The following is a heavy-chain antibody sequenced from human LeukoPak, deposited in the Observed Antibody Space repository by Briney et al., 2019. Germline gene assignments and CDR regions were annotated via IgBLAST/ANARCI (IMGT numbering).Heavy chain of an antibody. V-gene: IGHV3-53*04. CDR3: ARGGYIGHDPYYFDS. CDR1: GFTVITTY. D-gene: IGHD5-12*01. Sequence: GGSLRLSCSASGFTVITTYMSWVRQAPGKGLECVSVIYTGGNTYYADSVKGRFTISRHNSENKIYLQMDSLRPEDTAVYYCARGGYIGHDPYYFDSWGQGSLVTVSS. CDR2: IYTGGNT. J-gene: IGHJ4*02.